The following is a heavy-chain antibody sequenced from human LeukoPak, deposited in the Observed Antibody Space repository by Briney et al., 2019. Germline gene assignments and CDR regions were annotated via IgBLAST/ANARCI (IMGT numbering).Heavy chain of an antibody. V-gene: IGHV3-48*03. CDR1: GFTFSSYE. J-gene: IGHJ6*04. Sequence: GGSLRLSCAASGFTFSSYEMNWVRQAPGKGLEWVSYISSSGSTIYYADSAKGRFTISRDSAKNSLYLQMNSLRAEDTAVYYCAREKEKNILFWGKGTTVTVSS. D-gene: IGHD2/OR15-2a*01. CDR2: ISSSGSTI. CDR3: AREKEKNILF.